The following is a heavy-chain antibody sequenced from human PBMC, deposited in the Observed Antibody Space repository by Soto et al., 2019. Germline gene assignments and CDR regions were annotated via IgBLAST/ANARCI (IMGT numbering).Heavy chain of an antibody. CDR1: GFPFSSYS. D-gene: IGHD6-19*01. V-gene: IGHV3-21*01. Sequence: EVQLVESGGGLVKPGGSLRLSCAASGFPFSSYSMNWVRQAPGKGLEWVSSISSGSNYIYYADSVKGRFTISRDNAKNSLYLQMNSLRAEDTALYYCARGGQWLDDFDCWGQGTLVTVSS. CDR3: ARGGQWLDDFDC. J-gene: IGHJ4*02. CDR2: ISSGSNYI.